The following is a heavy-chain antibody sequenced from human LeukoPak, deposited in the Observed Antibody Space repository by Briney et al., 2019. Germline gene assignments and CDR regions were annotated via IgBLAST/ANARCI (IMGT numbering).Heavy chain of an antibody. D-gene: IGHD2-15*01. Sequence: GGSLRLSCAVSGSTLTEHAWSWVRQAPGEGLEWVSGIIDVGGTYYADAVKGRFTISRDSSKNTLYLQMNRLRAEDTATYYCAKDYCRGGNCPLPFFDSWGQGTLVTVSS. CDR3: AKDYCRGGNCPLPFFDS. V-gene: IGHV3-23*01. CDR1: GSTLTEHA. CDR2: IIDVGGT. J-gene: IGHJ4*02.